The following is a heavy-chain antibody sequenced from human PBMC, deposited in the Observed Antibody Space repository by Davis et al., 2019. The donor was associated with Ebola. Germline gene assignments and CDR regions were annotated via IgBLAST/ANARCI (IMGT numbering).Heavy chain of an antibody. CDR1: GFTFSSYA. D-gene: IGHD6-13*01. J-gene: IGHJ3*02. Sequence: PGGSLRLSCAASGFTFSSYAMSWVRQAPGKGLEWVSAISGSGGSTYYADSVKGRFTISRDNSKNTLYLQMSSLRAEDTAVYYCVKDHVYSSSFPDAFDIWGQGTMVTVSS. CDR3: VKDHVYSSSFPDAFDI. CDR2: ISGSGGST. V-gene: IGHV3-23*01.